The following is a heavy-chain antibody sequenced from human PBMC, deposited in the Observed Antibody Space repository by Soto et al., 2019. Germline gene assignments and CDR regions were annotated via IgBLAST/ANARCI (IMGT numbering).Heavy chain of an antibody. CDR3: ARGDFIFWRGYNMGRVPSSAYGSLDV. CDR2: ISAYNGNT. CDR1: GYTFTSYG. Sequence: ASVQVSCTASGYTFTSYGISWVRQAPGQGLEWMGWISAYNGNTNYAQKLQGRVTMTTDTSTSTAYMELRSMRSDDTAVDYYARGDFIFWRGYNMGRVPSSAYGSLDV. D-gene: IGHD3-3*01. J-gene: IGHJ6*01. V-gene: IGHV1-18*01.